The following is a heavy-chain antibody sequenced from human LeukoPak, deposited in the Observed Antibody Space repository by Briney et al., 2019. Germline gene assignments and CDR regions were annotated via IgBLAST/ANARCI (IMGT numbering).Heavy chain of an antibody. CDR1: GFYFRSYW. V-gene: IGHV3-74*01. CDR2: INNDGSST. J-gene: IGHJ5*02. Sequence: GGSLRLSCAASGFYFRSYWMHWVRQPPGKGLVWVSRINNDGSSTRYADSVKGRFTISRDNAKNTVYLQMNSLRAEDTAMYYCARESGNYSDENWFDPWGQGTLVTVSS. CDR3: ARESGNYSDENWFDP. D-gene: IGHD4-17*01.